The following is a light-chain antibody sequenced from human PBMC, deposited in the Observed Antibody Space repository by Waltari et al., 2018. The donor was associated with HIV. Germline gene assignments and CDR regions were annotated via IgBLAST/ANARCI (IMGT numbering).Light chain of an antibody. CDR1: SSNIGAGSG. V-gene: IGLV1-40*01. CDR3: QSYENSLGGLYV. CDR2: GDN. Sequence: VLTQPPSVSGAPGQRVTVPCTGSSSNIGAGSGVRWAKQVPGPAPKLVLYGDNTRPSGVPDRFSASRSGTSVSLAITGLQTDDEADYYCQSYENSLGGLYVFGTGTKVTVL. J-gene: IGLJ1*01.